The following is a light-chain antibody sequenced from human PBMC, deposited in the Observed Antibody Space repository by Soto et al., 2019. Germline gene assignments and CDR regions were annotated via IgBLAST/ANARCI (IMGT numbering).Light chain of an antibody. CDR1: SSDVGGYNY. J-gene: IGLJ2*01. V-gene: IGLV2-14*01. CDR3: SSYTSSTGGV. CDR2: DVS. Sequence: QSVLTQPASVSGSPGQSITISCTGTSSDVGGYNYVSWYQQHPGKAPKLMIYDVSNRPSGVSNRFSGSKSGNTASLTISVLQAEDEADYYCSSYTSSTGGVFGGGTKLTVL.